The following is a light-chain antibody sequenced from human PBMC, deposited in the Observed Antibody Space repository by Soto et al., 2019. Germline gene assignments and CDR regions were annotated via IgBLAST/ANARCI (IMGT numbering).Light chain of an antibody. Sequence: QSALTQPASVSGSPGQSITISCTGTGSDVGGYDYVSWYQHHPGKAPKVMIYEVTNRPSGVSNRFSGSKSGNTASLTISGLVAEDEAEYYCSSYNSSSTYVFGTGTKVNGL. CDR1: GSDVGGYDY. V-gene: IGLV2-14*01. CDR3: SSYNSSSTYV. CDR2: EVT. J-gene: IGLJ1*01.